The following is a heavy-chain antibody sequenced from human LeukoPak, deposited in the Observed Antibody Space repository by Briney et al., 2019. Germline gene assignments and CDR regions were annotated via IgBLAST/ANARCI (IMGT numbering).Heavy chain of an antibody. CDR1: AYSLTSNY. CDR2: IYPGDGST. CDR3: ARDQEGFDY. V-gene: IGHV1-46*01. Sequence: ASVKVSCTPSAYSLTSNYIRWVRQAPGRGLDWMGMIYPGDGSTSYAQKFQGRVTVTRDTSTSTVHMELSGLRSEDTAVYYCARDQEGFDYWGQGTLVTVSS. J-gene: IGHJ4*02.